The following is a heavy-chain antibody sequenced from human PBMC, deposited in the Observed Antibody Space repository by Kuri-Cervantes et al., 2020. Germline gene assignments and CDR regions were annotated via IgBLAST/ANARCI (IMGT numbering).Heavy chain of an antibody. CDR1: GFTVSSNY. CDR3: ARDRVFWSGYYYYYYYGMDV. J-gene: IGHJ6*02. CDR2: IYSGGST. V-gene: IGHV3-66*02. Sequence: GESLKISCAASGFTVSSNYMSWVRQAPGKGLEWVSVIYSGGSTYYADSVKGRFTISRDNSKNTLYLQMNSLRAEDTAVYYCARDRVFWSGYYYYYYYGMDVWGQGTTVTVSS. D-gene: IGHD3-3*01.